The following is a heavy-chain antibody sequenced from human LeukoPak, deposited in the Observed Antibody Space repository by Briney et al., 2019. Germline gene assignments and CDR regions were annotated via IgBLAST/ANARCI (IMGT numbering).Heavy chain of an antibody. Sequence: GGSLRLSCAASGFTFSNHWMTWVRQAPGKGLEWVANINQDGSVKYYVDSVKGRFTISRDNAKNSVYLHMDSPRVEDTAVYICARIGYSSSSFDYWGQGTLVTVSS. CDR3: ARIGYSSSSFDY. J-gene: IGHJ4*02. D-gene: IGHD6-6*01. CDR2: INQDGSVK. CDR1: GFTFSNHW. V-gene: IGHV3-7*01.